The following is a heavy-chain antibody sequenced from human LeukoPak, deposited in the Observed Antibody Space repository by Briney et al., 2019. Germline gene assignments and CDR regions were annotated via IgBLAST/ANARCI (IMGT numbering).Heavy chain of an antibody. Sequence: ASVKVSCKASGYTFTGYYMHWVRQAPGQRLEWMGRINPNSGGTNYAQKFQGRVTMTRDTSISTAYMELSRLRSDDTAVYYCARDLPVYYYDSSGYLSDYWGQGTLVTVSS. D-gene: IGHD3-22*01. CDR3: ARDLPVYYYDSSGYLSDY. CDR1: GYTFTGYY. CDR2: INPNSGGT. J-gene: IGHJ4*02. V-gene: IGHV1-2*06.